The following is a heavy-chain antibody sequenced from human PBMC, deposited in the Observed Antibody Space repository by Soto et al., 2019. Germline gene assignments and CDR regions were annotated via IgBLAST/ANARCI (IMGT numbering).Heavy chain of an antibody. V-gene: IGHV4-39*01. CDR1: GGSISSSSYY. Sequence: QLQLQESGPGLVKPSETLSLTCTVSGGSISSSSYYWGWIRQPPGKGQEWIRSIYHSGSTYYNPSLKGRVTMSAHTCKNQFSLKLSSVTAADTAVYYCARHGGSSSGFYYYYYYMEVWGKGTTVTVSS. D-gene: IGHD6-25*01. J-gene: IGHJ6*03. CDR2: IYHSGST. CDR3: ARHGGSSSGFYYYYYYMEV.